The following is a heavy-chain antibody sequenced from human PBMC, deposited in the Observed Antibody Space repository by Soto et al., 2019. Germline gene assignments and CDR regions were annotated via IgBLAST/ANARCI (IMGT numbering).Heavy chain of an antibody. Sequence: GASVKVSCKASGYTFTSYGISWVRQAPGQGPEWVGWVSAYIGTTYYAQKLQGRVTMTADTSTNTAYMELRSLRSDDTAVYYCARETPTYYYDSSGPGPFDYWGQGTLVTVSS. CDR2: VSAYIGTT. J-gene: IGHJ4*02. CDR3: ARETPTYYYDSSGPGPFDY. V-gene: IGHV1-18*01. D-gene: IGHD3-22*01. CDR1: GYTFTSYG.